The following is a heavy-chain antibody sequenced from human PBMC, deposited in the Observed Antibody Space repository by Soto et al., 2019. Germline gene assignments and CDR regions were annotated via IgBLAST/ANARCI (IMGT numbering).Heavy chain of an antibody. CDR3: ASSTALYYYMDV. J-gene: IGHJ6*03. Sequence: QVQLQESGPGLVKPSETLSLTCTVSGGSISSYYWSWIRQPPGKGLEWIGYIYYSGSTKYNPSLTSRITISVDTSKNQFSLKLSSVTAADTAVYYCASSTALYYYMDVWGKGTTVTVSS. D-gene: IGHD2-2*01. CDR1: GGSISSYY. V-gene: IGHV4-59*08. CDR2: IYYSGST.